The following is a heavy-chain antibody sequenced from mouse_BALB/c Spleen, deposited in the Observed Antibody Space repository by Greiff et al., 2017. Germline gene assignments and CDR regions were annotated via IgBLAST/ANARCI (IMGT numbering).Heavy chain of an antibody. Sequence: VQLQQSGAELAKPGASVKMSCKASGYTFTSYWMHWVKQRPGQGLEWIGYINPSTGYTEYNQKFKDKATLTADKSSSTAYMQLSSLTSEDTAVYYCARSGGNYGYFDVWGAGTTVTVAS. CDR1: GYTFTSYW. V-gene: IGHV1-7*01. J-gene: IGHJ1*01. CDR2: INPSTGYT. D-gene: IGHD2-1*01. CDR3: ARSGGNYGYFDV.